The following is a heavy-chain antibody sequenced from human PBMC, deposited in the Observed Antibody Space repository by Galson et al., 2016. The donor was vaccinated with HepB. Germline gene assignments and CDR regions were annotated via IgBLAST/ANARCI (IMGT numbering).Heavy chain of an antibody. CDR3: ARDMVHGLGVYDY. CDR1: GFTFSTYA. CDR2: TSDSTSTV. V-gene: IGHV3-48*01. J-gene: IGHJ4*02. D-gene: IGHD3/OR15-3a*01. Sequence: SLRLSCAASGFTFSTYAMSWVRQAPGKGLEWVSYTSDSTSTVYYADSVKGRFTISRDNAKNSLHLQMKSLRAEDTAVYYCARDMVHGLGVYDYWGQGTLVTVSS.